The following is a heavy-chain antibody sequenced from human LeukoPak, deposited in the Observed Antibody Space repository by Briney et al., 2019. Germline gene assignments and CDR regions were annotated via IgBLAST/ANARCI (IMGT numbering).Heavy chain of an antibody. D-gene: IGHD2-15*01. J-gene: IGHJ4*02. CDR3: ARDGPLYCSGGSCQPRYYFDY. Sequence: PAGSLSLSCAASGFTFSSYGMHWVRQAPGKGLEWVAVIWYDGSNKYYADSVKGRFTISRDNSKNTLYLQMNSLRAEDTAVYYCARDGPLYCSGGSCQPRYYFDYWGQG. CDR1: GFTFSSYG. V-gene: IGHV3-33*01. CDR2: IWYDGSNK.